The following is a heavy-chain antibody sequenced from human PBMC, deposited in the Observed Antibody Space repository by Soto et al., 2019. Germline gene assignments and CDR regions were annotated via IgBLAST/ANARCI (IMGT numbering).Heavy chain of an antibody. Sequence: PGGSLRLSSAASGLTFSSYAMSWVCQAPGKGLEWVSAISGSGGSTYYADSVKGRFTISRDNSKNTLYLQMNSLRAEDTAVYYCAKDYSSGWSTDRHFDYWGQGTLVTLSS. V-gene: IGHV3-23*01. J-gene: IGHJ4*02. D-gene: IGHD6-19*01. CDR1: GLTFSSYA. CDR2: ISGSGGST. CDR3: AKDYSSGWSTDRHFDY.